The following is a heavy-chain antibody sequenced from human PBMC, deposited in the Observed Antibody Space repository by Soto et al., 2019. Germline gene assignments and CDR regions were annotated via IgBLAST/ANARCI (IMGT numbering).Heavy chain of an antibody. J-gene: IGHJ6*02. V-gene: IGHV1-58*01. CDR2: IVVGSGNT. CDR3: AAGSYTYDFWSGYSYYYYGMDV. D-gene: IGHD3-3*01. Sequence: SVKVSCKASGFTFTSSAVQWVRQARGQRLEWIGWIVVGSGNTNYAQKFQERVTITRDMSTSTAYMELSSLRSEDTAVYYCAAGSYTYDFWSGYSYYYYGMDVWGQ. CDR1: GFTFTSSA.